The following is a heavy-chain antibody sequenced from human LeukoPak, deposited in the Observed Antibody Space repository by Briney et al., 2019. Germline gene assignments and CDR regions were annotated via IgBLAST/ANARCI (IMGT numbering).Heavy chain of an antibody. CDR2: ISYDGSNK. CDR1: GFTVSSYG. CDR3: AKVPRGDYDY. V-gene: IGHV3-30*18. J-gene: IGHJ4*02. Sequence: GGSLRLSCAASGFTVSSYGMHWVRQAPGKGLEWVAVISYDGSNKYYADSVKGRFTISRDNSKNTLYLQMNSLRAEDTAVYYCAKVPRGDYDYWGQGTLVTVSS.